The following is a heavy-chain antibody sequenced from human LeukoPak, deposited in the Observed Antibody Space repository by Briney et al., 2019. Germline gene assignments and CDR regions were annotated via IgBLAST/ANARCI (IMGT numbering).Heavy chain of an antibody. V-gene: IGHV3-7*01. J-gene: IGHJ4*02. D-gene: IGHD3-9*01. CDR3: ARDSGLRYFDWGPEN. CDR2: IKQDGSET. Sequence: GGSLRLSCAVSGVTFSRNWMSWVPQGPGEGLEWGANIKQDGSETNYVDSVKGRFTISRDNAKNSLYLQMNSLRAEDTAVYYCARDSGLRYFDWGPENWGQGTLVTVSS. CDR1: GVTFSRNW.